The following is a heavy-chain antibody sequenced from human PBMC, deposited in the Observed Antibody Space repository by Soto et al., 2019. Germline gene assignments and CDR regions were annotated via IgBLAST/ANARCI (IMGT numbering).Heavy chain of an antibody. Sequence: SETLSLTCSVSGASISSGYDYWSWIRQHPGKGLEWIGYIYSSGSTSYNPSLKSRITISVDTSKNQFSLELSSVTAADTAVYYCATGEAEGPGSHYWGKGTLVTVSS. CDR3: ATGEAEGPGSHY. CDR2: IYSSGST. J-gene: IGHJ4*02. CDR1: GASISSGYDY. D-gene: IGHD6-13*01. V-gene: IGHV4-31*02.